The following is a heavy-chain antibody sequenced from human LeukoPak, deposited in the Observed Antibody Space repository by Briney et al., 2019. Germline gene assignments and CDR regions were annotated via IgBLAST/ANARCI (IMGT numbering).Heavy chain of an antibody. Sequence: SETLSLTCAVYGGSFSGYYWSWIRQPPGKGLEWIGEINHSGSTNYNPSLKSRVTISVDTSKNQFSLKLSSVTAADTAVYYCACLRFGELSSGYYYYGMDVWGQGTTVTVSS. CDR2: INHSGST. CDR1: GGSFSGYY. D-gene: IGHD3-16*02. V-gene: IGHV4-34*01. CDR3: ACLRFGELSSGYYYYGMDV. J-gene: IGHJ6*02.